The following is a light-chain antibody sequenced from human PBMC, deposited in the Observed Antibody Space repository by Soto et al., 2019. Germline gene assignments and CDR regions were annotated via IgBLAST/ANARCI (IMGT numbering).Light chain of an antibody. Sequence: AIRMTQSPSSFSASTGDRVTITCRASQGISSYLAWYQQKPGKAPKLLIYAASTLQSGVPSRFSGSGSGTDFTLTISCLQSEDVATYYCQQYCSYPWTFGQGTKVEIK. J-gene: IGKJ1*01. CDR1: QGISSY. CDR3: QQYCSYPWT. CDR2: AAS. V-gene: IGKV1-8*01.